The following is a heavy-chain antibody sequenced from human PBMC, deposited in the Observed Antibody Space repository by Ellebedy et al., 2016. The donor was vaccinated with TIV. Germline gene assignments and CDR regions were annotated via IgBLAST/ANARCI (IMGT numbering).Heavy chain of an antibody. CDR2: VIHTGST. V-gene: IGHV4-34*12. J-gene: IGHJ4*02. CDR3: ARVRRESLWFAESQYFFDY. D-gene: IGHD3-10*01. CDR1: GGSFSGFY. Sequence: MPGGSLRLSCAVYGGSFSGFYWSWIRQPPGKGLEWLGEVIHTGSTNYNPSLKSRVTISVDTSKNQFSLNLSSVTAADTAVYYCARVRRESLWFAESQYFFDYWGQGTLVTVSS.